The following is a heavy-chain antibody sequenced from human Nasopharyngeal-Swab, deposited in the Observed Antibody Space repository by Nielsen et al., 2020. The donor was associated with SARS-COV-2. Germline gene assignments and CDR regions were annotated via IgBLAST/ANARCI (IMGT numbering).Heavy chain of an antibody. CDR3: AREVVSTMIVVVQRHFDY. D-gene: IGHD3-22*01. V-gene: IGHV1-18*01. J-gene: IGHJ4*02. Sequence: ASVNVSCKASGYTFTSYGISWVRQAPGQGLEWMGWISAYNGNTNSAQKLQGRVTMTTDTSTSTAYMELRSLRSDDTAVYYCAREVVSTMIVVVQRHFDYWGQGTLVTVSS. CDR1: GYTFTSYG. CDR2: ISAYNGNT.